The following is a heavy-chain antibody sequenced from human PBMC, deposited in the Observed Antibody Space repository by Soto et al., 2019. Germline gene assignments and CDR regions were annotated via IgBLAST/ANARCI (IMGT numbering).Heavy chain of an antibody. V-gene: IGHV4-30-4*01. D-gene: IGHD6-6*01. Sequence: QVQLQESGPGLVKPSQTLSLTCTVSGGSISSGDYHWSWIRQPPGKGLEWIGYIYYSGTTYYNPSLKSRVTIAVDTSKNQFSLRLSSVTAADTAVYYCASSPHTYSSSQYHYYAMDVWGQGATVTVSS. CDR3: ASSPHTYSSSQYHYYAMDV. CDR1: GGSISSGDYH. CDR2: IYYSGTT. J-gene: IGHJ6*02.